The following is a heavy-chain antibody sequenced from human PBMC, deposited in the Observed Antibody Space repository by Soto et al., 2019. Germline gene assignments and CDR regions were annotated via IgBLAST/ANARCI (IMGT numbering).Heavy chain of an antibody. CDR1: GYSFTSYW. Sequence: GESLKISCKGSGYSFTSYWISWVRQMPGKGLEWMGRIDPSDSYTNYSPSFQGHVTISADKSISTAYLQWSSLKASDTAMYYCETQRVGGDDAFDIWGQGTMVTVSS. J-gene: IGHJ3*02. D-gene: IGHD2-15*01. CDR3: ETQRVGGDDAFDI. V-gene: IGHV5-10-1*01. CDR2: IDPSDSYT.